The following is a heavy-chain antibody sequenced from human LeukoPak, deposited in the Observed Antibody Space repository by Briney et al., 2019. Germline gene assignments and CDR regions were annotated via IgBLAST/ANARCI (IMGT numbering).Heavy chain of an antibody. V-gene: IGHV3-30*03. Sequence: PGGSLRLSCAASGFTFSSYSMNWVRQVPGKGLDWVAVISYDGSNKYYADSVKGRFAISRDNSNNAVYLQMNSLRGEDAAVYYCVIGGRMTTVTKTFDYWGQGTLVTVSS. J-gene: IGHJ4*02. CDR2: ISYDGSNK. CDR3: VIGGRMTTVTKTFDY. D-gene: IGHD4-17*01. CDR1: GFTFSSYS.